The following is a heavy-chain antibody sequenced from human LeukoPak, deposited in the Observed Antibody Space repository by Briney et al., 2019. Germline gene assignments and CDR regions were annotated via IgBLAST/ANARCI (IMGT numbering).Heavy chain of an antibody. D-gene: IGHD5-18*01. CDR2: ISWNSGSI. Sequence: PGGSLRLSCAASGFTFDSYAIHWVRRAPGKGLEWVSGISWNSGSIGYADSVKGRFTISRDNAKNSLYLQMNSLRAEDMALYYCAKDSEGYSYGYFDYWGQGTLVTVSS. J-gene: IGHJ4*02. CDR1: GFTFDSYA. V-gene: IGHV3-9*03. CDR3: AKDSEGYSYGYFDY.